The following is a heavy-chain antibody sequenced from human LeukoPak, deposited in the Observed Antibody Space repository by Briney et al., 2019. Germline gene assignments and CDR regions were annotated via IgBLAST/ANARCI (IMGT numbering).Heavy chain of an antibody. V-gene: IGHV1-18*01. CDR1: GYTFTSYG. CDR2: ISAYNGNT. Sequence: ALVKVSCTASGYTFTSYGISWVRQAPGQGLEWMGWISAYNGNTNYAQKLQGRVTMTTDTSTSTAYMKLRSLRSDDTAVYYCARDDSSKFDPWGQGTLVTVSS. J-gene: IGHJ5*02. CDR3: ARDDSSKFDP. D-gene: IGHD3-22*01.